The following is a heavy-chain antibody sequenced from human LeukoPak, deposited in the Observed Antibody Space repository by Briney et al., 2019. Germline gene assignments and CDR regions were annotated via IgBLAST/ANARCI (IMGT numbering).Heavy chain of an antibody. Sequence: ASVKVSCKASGYTFTSYAMHWVRQAPGQGLEWMGWINPYNRYTNYARKFQGRVTMTTYTSTNIAYMELRNLTSDDTAVYYCARVVAHTTWHYAHWGQGTLVTVSS. CDR3: ARVVAHTTWHYAH. J-gene: IGHJ4*02. CDR1: GYTFTSYA. D-gene: IGHD3-16*01. V-gene: IGHV1-18*01. CDR2: INPYNRYT.